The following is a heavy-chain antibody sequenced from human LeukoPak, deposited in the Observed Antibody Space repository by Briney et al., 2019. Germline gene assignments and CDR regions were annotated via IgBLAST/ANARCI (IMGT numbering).Heavy chain of an antibody. V-gene: IGHV1-2*02. D-gene: IGHD6-19*01. CDR3: ARVRRIVVAGNLLVDY. J-gene: IGHJ4*02. Sequence: ASVKVSCKASGYTFTGYYMHWVRQAPGQGLEWMGWINPNSGGTNYAQKFQGRVTMTRDTSISTAYMELSRLRSDDTAVYYGARVRRIVVAGNLLVDYWGQGTLVTVSS. CDR1: GYTFTGYY. CDR2: INPNSGGT.